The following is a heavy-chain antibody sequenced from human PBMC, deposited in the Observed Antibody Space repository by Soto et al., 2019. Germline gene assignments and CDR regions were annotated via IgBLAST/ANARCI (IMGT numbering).Heavy chain of an antibody. Sequence: QVQLVQSGAEVKKPGASVKVSCKVSGYTLTELSMHWVRQAPGKGLEWMGGFDPEDGETIYAQKFQGRVTMTEDTSTDTAYMELSRLSSEDTAVYYCATDRYCISTSCYVGRYGMDVWGQGTTVTVSS. J-gene: IGHJ6*02. CDR3: ATDRYCISTSCYVGRYGMDV. CDR1: GYTLTELS. V-gene: IGHV1-24*01. CDR2: FDPEDGET. D-gene: IGHD2-2*01.